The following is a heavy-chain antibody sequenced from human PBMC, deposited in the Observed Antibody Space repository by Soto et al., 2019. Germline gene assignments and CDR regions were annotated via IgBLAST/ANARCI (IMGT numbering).Heavy chain of an antibody. V-gene: IGHV3-30-3*01. CDR3: ARPGKDYLYYCYYGMDV. Sequence: QVQLVESGGGVVQPGRSLRLSCAASGFTFSSYAMHWVRQAPGKGLEWVAVISYDGSNKYYADSVKGRFTISRDNSKNTLDLQMNSLRAEDTAVYYCARPGKDYLYYCYYGMDVWGQGTTVTVSS. CDR1: GFTFSSYA. D-gene: IGHD4-17*01. J-gene: IGHJ6*02. CDR2: ISYDGSNK.